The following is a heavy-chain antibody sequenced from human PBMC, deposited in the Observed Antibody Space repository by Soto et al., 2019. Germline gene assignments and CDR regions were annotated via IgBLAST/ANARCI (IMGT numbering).Heavy chain of an antibody. V-gene: IGHV4-59*01. CDR3: ARQGVRGGRTSDAFDI. J-gene: IGHJ3*02. Sequence: SETLSLTCTVSGGSISSYYWSWIRQPPGRGLEWIGYIYYSGSTNYNPSLKSRVTISVDTSKNQFSLKLSSVTAADTAVYYCARQGVRGGRTSDAFDIWGQGTMVTVS. CDR1: GGSISSYY. CDR2: IYYSGST. D-gene: IGHD1-1*01.